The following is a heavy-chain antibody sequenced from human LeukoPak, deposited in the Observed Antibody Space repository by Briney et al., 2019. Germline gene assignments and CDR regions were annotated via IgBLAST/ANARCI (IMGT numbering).Heavy chain of an antibody. V-gene: IGHV4-59*08. D-gene: IGHD3-22*01. CDR3: ARHLDSSGYYYLVFDP. CDR1: GGSISSYY. J-gene: IGHJ5*02. CDR2: LSKSGNT. Sequence: SETLSLTCTVSGGSISSYYWSWIRLPPGKGLEWIGYLSKSGNTNYSPSLKSRVTIFGDTSKNQFFLKLSSVTAADTAVYYCARHLDSSGYYYLVFDPWGQGTLVTVSS.